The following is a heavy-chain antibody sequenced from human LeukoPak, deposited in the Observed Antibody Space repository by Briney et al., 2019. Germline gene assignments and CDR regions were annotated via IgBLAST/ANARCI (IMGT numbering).Heavy chain of an antibody. J-gene: IGHJ3*02. V-gene: IGHV4-59*01. D-gene: IGHD3-10*01. CDR3: ARVDGRYYYGSGSYSLALDAFDI. Sequence: PSETLSLTCTVSDDSITIYYWSWIRQPPGKGLEWIGYIYYSGSTNYNPSLKSRVTMSVDTSKNQFSLKLSSVTAADTAVYYCARVDGRYYYGSGSYSLALDAFDIWGQGTMVTVSS. CDR2: IYYSGST. CDR1: DDSITIYY.